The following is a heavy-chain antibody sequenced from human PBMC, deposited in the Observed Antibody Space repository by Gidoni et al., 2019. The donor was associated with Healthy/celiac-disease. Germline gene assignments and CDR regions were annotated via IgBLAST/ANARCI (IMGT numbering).Heavy chain of an antibody. D-gene: IGHD2-2*01. CDR3: AREDIVVVPAARDAAYYYYMDV. Sequence: EVQLVESGGGLVQTGGPLRLACAASGFTFRSYEINWVRQAPGKGLECVSCISSSRSTLYYADSVNGRFTISRDNHKNSLYLQMNRLRAEDTAVYYCAREDIVVVPAARDAAYYYYMDVWGKGTTVTVSS. J-gene: IGHJ6*03. CDR1: GFTFRSYE. V-gene: IGHV3-48*03. CDR2: ISSSRSTL.